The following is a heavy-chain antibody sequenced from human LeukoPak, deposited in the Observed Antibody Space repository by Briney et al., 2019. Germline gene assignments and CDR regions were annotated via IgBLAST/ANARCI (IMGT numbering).Heavy chain of an antibody. V-gene: IGHV3-23*01. D-gene: IGHD6-19*01. Sequence: GGSLRLSCAASGFSFSSYTMYWVRQAPGKGLEWVSGISNGGGSTYYADSVKGRFTISRDNSKNTLYVQMNSLRAEDTAVYYCAKALFGSGWYFPLDYWGQGTLVTVSS. CDR3: AKALFGSGWYFPLDY. J-gene: IGHJ4*02. CDR2: ISNGGGST. CDR1: GFSFSSYT.